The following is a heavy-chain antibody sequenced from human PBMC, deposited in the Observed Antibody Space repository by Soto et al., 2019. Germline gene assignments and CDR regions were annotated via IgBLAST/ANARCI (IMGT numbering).Heavy chain of an antibody. V-gene: IGHV1-18*01. J-gene: IGHJ4*02. D-gene: IGHD4-17*01. Sequence: GASVKVSCKASGYTFTNFGISWVRQAPGQGLEWMGWISAYNGNTNYAQEFQGRVTMTTDTSTSTAYMELRSLRSDDTAVYYCARGGNYGGNQVFDSWGQGTLVTVSS. CDR2: ISAYNGNT. CDR3: ARGGNYGGNQVFDS. CDR1: GYTFTNFG.